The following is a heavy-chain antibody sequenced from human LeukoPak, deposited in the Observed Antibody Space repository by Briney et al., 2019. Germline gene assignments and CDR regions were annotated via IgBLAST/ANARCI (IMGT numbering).Heavy chain of an antibody. J-gene: IGHJ6*02. Sequence: SETLSLTCTVSGGSISTSGDYWGWIRQPPGKGLEWIGTIHYSGRTYYNASLKSRVTISVDTSKNQFSLKLSSVTAADTAVYYCARATQRFLEWFSDYGMDVWGQGTTVTVSS. V-gene: IGHV4-39*01. CDR3: ARATQRFLEWFSDYGMDV. CDR2: IHYSGRT. CDR1: GGSISTSGDY. D-gene: IGHD3-3*01.